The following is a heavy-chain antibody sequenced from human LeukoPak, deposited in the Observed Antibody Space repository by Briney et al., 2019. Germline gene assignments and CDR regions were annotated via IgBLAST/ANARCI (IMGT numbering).Heavy chain of an antibody. CDR1: GGSVSSGSYY. CDR2: IYYSGST. D-gene: IGHD3-22*01. V-gene: IGHV4-39*01. Sequence: SETLSLTCTVSGGSVSSGSYYWSWIRQPPGKGLEWIGSIYYSGSTYDNPSLKSRVTISVHTSKNQFSLRLSSVTAADTAVYYCASRSDDSSLYYFDYWGQGTLVTVSS. CDR3: ASRSDDSSLYYFDY. J-gene: IGHJ4*02.